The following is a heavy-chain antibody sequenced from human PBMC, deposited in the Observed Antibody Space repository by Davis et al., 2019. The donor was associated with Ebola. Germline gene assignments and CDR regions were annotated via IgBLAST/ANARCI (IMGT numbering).Heavy chain of an antibody. CDR1: GGSFSGYY. V-gene: IGHV4-34*01. CDR2: INHSGST. CDR3: ARWPRNSDKDAFDI. Sequence: SETLSLTCAVYGGSFSGYYWSWIRQPPGKGLEWIGEINHSGSTTYNPSLKSRVTISVDTSKNQFSLKLSSVTAADTAVYYCARWPRNSDKDAFDIWGQGTMVTVSS. D-gene: IGHD4-23*01. J-gene: IGHJ3*02.